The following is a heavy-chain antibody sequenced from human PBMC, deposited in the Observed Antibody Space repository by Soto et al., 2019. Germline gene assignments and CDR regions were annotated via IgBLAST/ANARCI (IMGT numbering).Heavy chain of an antibody. CDR1: GFTFSNYA. V-gene: IGHV3-23*01. CDR2: ISGSGGTT. Sequence: EVQLLESGGGLVQPGGSLRLSCAASGFTFSNYAIAWVRQAPGKGLEWVSGISGSGGTTYYADSVKGRFTISRDNYKDKLHLQTNSLRAEDTAVYYCAKTPRQWLVYFDYWGQGALVTVSS. CDR3: AKTPRQWLVYFDY. J-gene: IGHJ4*02. D-gene: IGHD6-19*01.